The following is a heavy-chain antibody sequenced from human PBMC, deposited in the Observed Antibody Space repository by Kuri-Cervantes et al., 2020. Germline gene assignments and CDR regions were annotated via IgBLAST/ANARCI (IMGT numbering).Heavy chain of an antibody. CDR3: ARGFSSERPVMTDY. J-gene: IGHJ4*02. V-gene: IGHV1-46*01. CDR2: INPIDGGT. CDR1: GYTFTQFH. D-gene: IGHD2-21*01. Sequence: ASVKVSCKASGYTFTQFHIHWVRQAPGQGLEWMGIINPIDGGTTYAQKFQARVTMTRDTSTSTVDMELTSLRSEDTAAYYCARGFSSERPVMTDYWGQGTLVTVSS.